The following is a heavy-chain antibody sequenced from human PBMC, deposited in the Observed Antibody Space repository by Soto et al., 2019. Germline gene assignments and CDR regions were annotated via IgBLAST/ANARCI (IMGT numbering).Heavy chain of an antibody. V-gene: IGHV4-31*03. Sequence: QVQLQESGPGLVKPSQTLSLTCTVSGVSISSATKFWSWIRQHPGKGLEWLGYIFYSGNTYYNPSLKSRVTISVDTSKNQLYLKLSSVTAADTAVYYCARVNYYGSGSYWGWFDPWGQGTLVTVSS. D-gene: IGHD3-10*01. CDR3: ARVNYYGSGSYWGWFDP. CDR2: IFYSGNT. CDR1: GVSISSATKF. J-gene: IGHJ5*02.